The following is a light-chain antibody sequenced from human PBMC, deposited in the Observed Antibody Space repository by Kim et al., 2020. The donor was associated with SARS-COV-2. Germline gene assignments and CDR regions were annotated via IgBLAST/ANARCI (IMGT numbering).Light chain of an antibody. Sequence: FMLTQPHSVSESPGKTVTISCTRSSGSVGCNYVQWYQQRPGSAPTTVIYEDNQRPSGVPDRFSGSIDTSSNSASLTISGLTTEDEADYYCQSYDNNNPFIFGAGTKVTVL. CDR1: SGSVGCNY. J-gene: IGLJ1*01. CDR3: QSYDNNNPFI. V-gene: IGLV6-57*03. CDR2: EDN.